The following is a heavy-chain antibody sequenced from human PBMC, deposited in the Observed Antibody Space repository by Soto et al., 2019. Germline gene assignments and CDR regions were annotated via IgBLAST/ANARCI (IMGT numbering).Heavy chain of an antibody. CDR1: GFTFSSYW. CDR3: ARDNFGFRGDYDFWSGHTPGAY. D-gene: IGHD3-3*01. V-gene: IGHV3-7*05. Sequence: GGSLRLSCAASGFTFSSYWMSWVRQAPGKGLEWVANIKQDGSEKYYVDSVKGRFTISRDNAKNSLYLQMNSLRAEDTAVYYCARDNFGFRGDYDFWSGHTPGAYWGQGTLVTVSS. J-gene: IGHJ4*02. CDR2: IKQDGSEK.